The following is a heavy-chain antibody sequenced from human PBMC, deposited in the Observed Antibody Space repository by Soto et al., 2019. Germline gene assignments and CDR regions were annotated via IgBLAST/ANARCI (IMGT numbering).Heavy chain of an antibody. CDR2: IKSKTDGGTT. J-gene: IGHJ4*02. D-gene: IGHD4-17*01. CDR1: GFTFSNAW. Sequence: EVQLVESGGGLVKPGGSLRLSCAASGFTFSNAWMSWVRQAPGKGLEWVGRIKSKTDGGTTDYAAPVKGRFTISRDDSKNTLYLQMNSLKTEDTAVYYCSTANGDSPFDYWGQGTLVTVSS. CDR3: STANGDSPFDY. V-gene: IGHV3-15*01.